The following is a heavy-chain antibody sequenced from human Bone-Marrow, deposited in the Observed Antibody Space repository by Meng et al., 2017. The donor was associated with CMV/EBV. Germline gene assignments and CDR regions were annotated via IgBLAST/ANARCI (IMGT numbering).Heavy chain of an antibody. Sequence: GESLKISCAASGFTFSNYWMTWVRQAPGKGLEWVANINQDGSEKYYVDSVKGRFTISRDNAKNSLYLQMNSLRAEDTAVYYCAREGDRITIFGVAPFTYGMDVWGQGTTVTVSS. D-gene: IGHD3-3*01. CDR2: INQDGSEK. J-gene: IGHJ6*02. CDR1: GFTFSNYW. CDR3: AREGDRITIFGVAPFTYGMDV. V-gene: IGHV3-7*01.